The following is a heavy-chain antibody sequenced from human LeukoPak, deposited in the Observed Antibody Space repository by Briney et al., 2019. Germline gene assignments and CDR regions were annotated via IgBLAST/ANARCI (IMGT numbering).Heavy chain of an antibody. Sequence: GESLKISCKGSGYSFTSHWIGWVRQMPGKGLEWMGIIYPGDSDTRYSPSFQGQVTISADKSISTAYLQWSSLKASDTAMYYCARLPYYYGSGSYYKGWFDPWGQGTLVTVSS. J-gene: IGHJ5*02. D-gene: IGHD3-10*01. CDR1: GYSFTSHW. CDR3: ARLPYYYGSGSYYKGWFDP. CDR2: IYPGDSDT. V-gene: IGHV5-51*01.